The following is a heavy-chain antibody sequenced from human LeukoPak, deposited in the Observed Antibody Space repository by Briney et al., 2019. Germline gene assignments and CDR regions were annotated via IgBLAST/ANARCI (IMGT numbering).Heavy chain of an antibody. Sequence: GASLKVSCATSGYRFITFGINWVRQAPGQGLEWMGWINPYNGNRYYAKKFQGRFNMTTDTSTSTVYLELQTLTSGDTAIYYCARFQASEFRGFDHWGQGTLITVSS. CDR3: ARFQASEFRGFDH. J-gene: IGHJ4*02. D-gene: IGHD3-10*01. V-gene: IGHV1-18*01. CDR2: INPYNGNR. CDR1: GYRFITFG.